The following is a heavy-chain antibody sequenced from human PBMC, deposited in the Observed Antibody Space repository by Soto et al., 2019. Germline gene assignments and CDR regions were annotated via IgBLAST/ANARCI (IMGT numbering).Heavy chain of an antibody. Sequence: QVQLVQSGAEVQKPGSSVKVSCKASGGTFSSYAISWVRQAPGQGLEWMGGIIPIFGTANYAQKFQGRVTITADESTSTAYMELSSLRSEDTAVYYCARDLQQQLALYYGMDVWGQGTTVTVSS. D-gene: IGHD6-13*01. CDR1: GGTFSSYA. J-gene: IGHJ6*02. CDR2: IIPIFGTA. V-gene: IGHV1-69*01. CDR3: ARDLQQQLALYYGMDV.